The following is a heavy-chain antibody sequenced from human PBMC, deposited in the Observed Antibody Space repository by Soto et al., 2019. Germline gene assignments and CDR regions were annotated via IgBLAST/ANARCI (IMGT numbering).Heavy chain of an antibody. V-gene: IGHV3-23*01. D-gene: IGHD5-12*01. CDR3: AKGSIEYSASVDN. CDR2: ISARGGSS. J-gene: IGHJ4*02. CDR1: GFSFNSFA. Sequence: EVHLLESGGGLVQPGGSLRLPFAASGFSFNSFAMVGARRAPGKGLEGVSLISARGGSSYSADPVKGRFTISRDNSKAVWSLEMNSLRAEDTAIYFCAKGSIEYSASVDNWGQGTLVLVSS.